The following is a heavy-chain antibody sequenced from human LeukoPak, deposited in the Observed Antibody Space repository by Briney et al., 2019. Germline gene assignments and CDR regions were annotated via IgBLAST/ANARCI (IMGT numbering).Heavy chain of an antibody. D-gene: IGHD6-6*01. CDR3: ARDQGFGSSSLIYYYYGMDV. Sequence: GGSLRLSCAASGFTVSSNYMSWVRQAPGKGLEWVSVIYSGGSTYYADSVKGRFTISRRNSKNTLYLQMNSLRAEDTAVYYCARDQGFGSSSLIYYYYGMDVWGQGTTVTVSS. J-gene: IGHJ6*02. V-gene: IGHV3-53*04. CDR2: IYSGGST. CDR1: GFTVSSNY.